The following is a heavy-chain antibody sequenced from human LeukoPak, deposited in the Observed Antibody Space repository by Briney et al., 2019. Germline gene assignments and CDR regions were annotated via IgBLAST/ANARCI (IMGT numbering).Heavy chain of an antibody. J-gene: IGHJ4*02. D-gene: IGHD2-15*01. CDR3: ARGRAYCSGGSCYSGWTFNDY. V-gene: IGHV1-8*03. Sequence: ASVKVSCKASGYTFTSYDINWVRQATGQGLEWMGWMSPNRGNTGYAQKFQGRVTITRNTSISTAYMELSSLRSKDTAVYYCARGRAYCSGGSCYSGWTFNDYWGQGTLVTVSS. CDR2: MSPNRGNT. CDR1: GYTFTSYD.